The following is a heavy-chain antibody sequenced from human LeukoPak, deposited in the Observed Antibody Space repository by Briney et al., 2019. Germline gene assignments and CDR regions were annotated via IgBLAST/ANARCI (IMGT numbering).Heavy chain of an antibody. CDR2: IDPSGGST. CDR3: ARVRSPYYDSSGYYHP. D-gene: IGHD3-22*01. V-gene: IGHV1-46*01. J-gene: IGHJ5*02. CDR1: GDTFTSYY. Sequence: ASVKVSCKASGDTFTSYYMHWVRQAPGQGLEWMGIIDPSGGSTTYAQKFQGRVTMTRDTSTSTVYMELSSLRSEDTAVYYCARVRSPYYDSSGYYHPWGQGTLVTVSS.